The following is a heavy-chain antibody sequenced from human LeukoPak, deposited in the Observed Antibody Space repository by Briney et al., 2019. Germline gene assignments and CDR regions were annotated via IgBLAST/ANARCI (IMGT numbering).Heavy chain of an antibody. J-gene: IGHJ4*02. D-gene: IGHD3-16*01. CDR1: GFTFSSYW. Sequence: GGSLRLSCAASGFTFSSYWMHWVRQARGKGLVWVSRISTDGFSTIYADSVKGRFTISRDNAKNSLYLQMNSLTAADTAVYYCARDQVGGFHWGQGTLVTVSS. V-gene: IGHV3-74*01. CDR3: ARDQVGGFH. CDR2: ISTDGFST.